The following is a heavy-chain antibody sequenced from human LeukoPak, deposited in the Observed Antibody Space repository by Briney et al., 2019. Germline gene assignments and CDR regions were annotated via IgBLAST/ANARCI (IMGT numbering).Heavy chain of an antibody. CDR3: ARPTTVGSPFDY. V-gene: IGHV3-7*01. CDR2: VKQDGSEK. D-gene: IGHD4-17*01. J-gene: IGHJ4*02. Sequence: GGSLRLSCAASGFTFSDYWMSWVRQAPGKGLEWVANVKQDGSEKFYVDSVKGRFTISRDNAKNSLYLQMNSLRVEDTAVYYCARPTTVGSPFDYWGQGTLVTVSS. CDR1: GFTFSDYW.